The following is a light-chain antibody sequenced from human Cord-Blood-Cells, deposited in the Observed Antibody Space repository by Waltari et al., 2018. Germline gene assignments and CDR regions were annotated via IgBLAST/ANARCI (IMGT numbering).Light chain of an antibody. V-gene: IGLV2-14*01. J-gene: IGLJ3*02. CDR3: SSYTSSSTLV. CDR2: DVS. Sequence: QSALTQPASVSASPGQSITIPCPGTRSDVGGYNYVSWYQQHPGKAPKLMIYDVSKRPSGVSNRFSGSKSGNTASLTISGLQAEDEADYYCSSYTSSSTLVFGGGTKLTVL. CDR1: RSDVGGYNY.